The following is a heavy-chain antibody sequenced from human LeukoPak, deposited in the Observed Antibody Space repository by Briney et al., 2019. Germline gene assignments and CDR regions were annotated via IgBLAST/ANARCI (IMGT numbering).Heavy chain of an antibody. Sequence: PSETLSLTCTVSGYSISSGYYWGWIRQPPGKGLEWIGSIYHSGSTYYNPSLKSRVTISVDTSKNQFSLKLSSVTAADTAVYYCARTGMRFDWLVIHDNWFDPWGQGTLVTVSS. CDR2: IYHSGST. CDR1: GYSISSGYY. J-gene: IGHJ5*02. V-gene: IGHV4-38-2*02. D-gene: IGHD3-9*01. CDR3: ARTGMRFDWLVIHDNWFDP.